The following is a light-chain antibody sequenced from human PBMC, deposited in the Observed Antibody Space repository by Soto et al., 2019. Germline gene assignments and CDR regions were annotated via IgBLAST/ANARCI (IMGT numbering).Light chain of an antibody. Sequence: QSVLTQPRSVSGSAGQSVTISCTGTSSDVGGYNYVSWYQQHPGKAPKLMIYDVSKRPSGVPDRFSGSKSGNTASLTISGLQSEDEADYFCCSYTSRTTYVFGNGTKVTVL. CDR3: CSYTSRTTYV. CDR2: DVS. V-gene: IGLV2-11*01. CDR1: SSDVGGYNY. J-gene: IGLJ1*01.